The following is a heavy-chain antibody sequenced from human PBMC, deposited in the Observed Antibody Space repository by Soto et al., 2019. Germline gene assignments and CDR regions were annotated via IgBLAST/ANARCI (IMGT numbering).Heavy chain of an antibody. D-gene: IGHD6-6*01. CDR3: ARSSIAARTRYFDY. J-gene: IGHJ4*02. Sequence: GGSLRLSCAASGFSFSTYGMHWVRQAPGKGLEWVAFISNDGSNKYYADSVKGRFTISRDISKNTLYLQMNSLRAEDTAVYYCARSSIAARTRYFDYWGKGILVTVS. V-gene: IGHV3-30*03. CDR1: GFSFSTYG. CDR2: ISNDGSNK.